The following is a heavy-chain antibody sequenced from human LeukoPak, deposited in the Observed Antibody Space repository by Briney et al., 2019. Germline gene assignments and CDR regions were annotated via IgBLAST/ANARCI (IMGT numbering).Heavy chain of an antibody. Sequence: ASVKVSCKVSGYTLTELSMHWVRQAPGKGLEWMGGFDPEDGETIYAQKFQGRVTMTRDTSTSTVYMELSSLRSEDTAVYYCARAGYSSSWYAQGYWGQGTLVTVSS. D-gene: IGHD6-13*01. CDR2: FDPEDGET. CDR1: GYTLTELS. CDR3: ARAGYSSSWYAQGY. V-gene: IGHV1-24*01. J-gene: IGHJ4*02.